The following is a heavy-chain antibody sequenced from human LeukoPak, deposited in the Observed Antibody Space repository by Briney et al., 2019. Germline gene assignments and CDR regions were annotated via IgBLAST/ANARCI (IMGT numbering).Heavy chain of an antibody. CDR3: ARDMIILQS. V-gene: IGHV3-7*04. CDR1: GFTFSNYW. D-gene: IGHD3-16*01. CDR2: IKQDGSEK. J-gene: IGHJ5*02. Sequence: GGSLRLSCAASGFTFSNYWMSWVRQAPGKGLEWVANIKQDGSEKYYVDSVKGRFTISRDNAKKSLYLQMNSLRAEDTAVYFCARDMIILQSWGQGTLVTVSS.